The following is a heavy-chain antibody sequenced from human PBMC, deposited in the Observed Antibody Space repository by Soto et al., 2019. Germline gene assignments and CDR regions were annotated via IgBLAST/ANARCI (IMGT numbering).Heavy chain of an antibody. CDR3: AHGGLPGGGFDY. D-gene: IGHD2-21*02. CDR2: IYWDDDK. Sequence: QITLKESGPPLVKPTQTLTLTCTFSGFSLSTSGVGVGWIRQPPGKALEWLALIYWDDDKRYSPSLKSRLTITNDTSKNQVVLTMTNMDPVDTATYYCAHGGLPGGGFDYWGQGTLVTVSS. J-gene: IGHJ4*02. V-gene: IGHV2-5*02. CDR1: GFSLSTSGVG.